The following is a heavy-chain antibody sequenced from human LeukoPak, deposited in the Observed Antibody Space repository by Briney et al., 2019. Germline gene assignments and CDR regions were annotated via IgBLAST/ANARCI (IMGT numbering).Heavy chain of an antibody. D-gene: IGHD1-26*01. J-gene: IGHJ6*02. CDR1: GFTFSSYA. V-gene: IGHV3-23*01. CDR3: AKDVTVGATELYYYYGMDV. CDR2: ISGSGGST. Sequence: GGSLRPSCAASGFTFSSYAMSWVRQAPGKGLEWVSAISGSGGSTYYADSVKGRFTISRDNSKNTLYLQMNSLRAEDTAVYYCAKDVTVGATELYYYYGMDVWGQGTTVTVSS.